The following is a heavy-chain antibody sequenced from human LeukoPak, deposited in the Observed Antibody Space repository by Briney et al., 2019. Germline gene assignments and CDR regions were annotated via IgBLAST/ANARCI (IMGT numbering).Heavy chain of an antibody. CDR2: ISSNGGST. Sequence: GRSLRLSCAASGFTFSSYAMHWVRQAAGKGLEYVSAISSNGGSTYYANSVKGRLTISRDNSKTTLYLQMGSLRSEDMAVYYCARSRERLYYGSGSYYDADAFDIWGQGTMVTVSS. CDR3: ARSRERLYYGSGSYYDADAFDI. D-gene: IGHD3-10*01. V-gene: IGHV3-64*01. CDR1: GFTFSSYA. J-gene: IGHJ3*02.